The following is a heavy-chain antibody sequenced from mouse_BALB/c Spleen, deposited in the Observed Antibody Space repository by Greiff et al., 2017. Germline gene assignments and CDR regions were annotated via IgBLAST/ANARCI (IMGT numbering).Heavy chain of an antibody. J-gene: IGHJ2*01. Sequence: VQLQQSGPGLVQPSPCVSISCTVSGFAFTSYGVQWVRQSPGKGLEWLGVIWSGGSRDNNAAFISRMSTSKDDSKSHVFYKMNSLQADDTALYYCGGKSTALDYWGQGTTLTVSS. V-gene: IGHV2-4*02. D-gene: IGHD1-2*01. CDR2: IWSGGSR. CDR3: GGKSTALDY. CDR1: GFAFTSYG.